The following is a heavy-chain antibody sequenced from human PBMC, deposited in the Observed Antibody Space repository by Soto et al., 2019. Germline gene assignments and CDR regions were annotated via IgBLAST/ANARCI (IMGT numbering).Heavy chain of an antibody. V-gene: IGHV3-74*01. Sequence: GGSLRLSCVTSGFTFSKNWMHWVRQAPGKGLVWVSRINSDGNSTSYADSVKGRFTISRDNAKNTLYLQMNSLRAEDTALYYCAKLGVTTPFDYWGQGALVTVSS. J-gene: IGHJ4*02. CDR2: INSDGNST. CDR3: AKLGVTTPFDY. CDR1: GFTFSKNW. D-gene: IGHD3-22*01.